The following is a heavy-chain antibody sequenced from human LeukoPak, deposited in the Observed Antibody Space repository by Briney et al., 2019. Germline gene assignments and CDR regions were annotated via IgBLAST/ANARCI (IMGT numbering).Heavy chain of an antibody. D-gene: IGHD3-10*01. V-gene: IGHV3-11*01. CDR3: ARVRYKYGSYYFDY. J-gene: IGHJ4*02. CDR2: ISSGVTIT. Sequence: RXXPXXXXEWVXNISSGVTITNYADSVKGRFTISRDNAKNSLYLQMNSLRAEDTAVYFCARVRYKYGSYYFDYWGQGTLVTVSS.